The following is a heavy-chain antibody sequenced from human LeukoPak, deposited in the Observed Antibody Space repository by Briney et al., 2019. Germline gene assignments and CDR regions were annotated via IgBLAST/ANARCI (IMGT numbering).Heavy chain of an antibody. CDR2: INHSGST. D-gene: IGHD3-3*01. Sequence: SETLSPTCAVYGGSFSGYYWSWIRQPPGKGLEWIGEINHSGSTNYNPSLKSRVTISVDTSKNQFSLKLSSVTAADTAVYYCATLRIGAWGQGTTVTVSS. J-gene: IGHJ6*02. CDR1: GGSFSGYY. V-gene: IGHV4-34*01. CDR3: ATLRIGA.